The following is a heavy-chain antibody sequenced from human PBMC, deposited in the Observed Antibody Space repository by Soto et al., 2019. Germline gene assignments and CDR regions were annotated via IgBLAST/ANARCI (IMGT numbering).Heavy chain of an antibody. CDR2: ITDSGDDT. CDR3: AKLGSSSWSPHYYFDY. CDR1: GFTFNNYA. V-gene: IGHV3-23*04. J-gene: IGHJ4*02. D-gene: IGHD2-2*01. Sequence: EVQLVESGGGLVQPGGSLRLSCAASGFTFNNYAMGWVRQAPGKGLEWVSAITDSGDDTYYIDSVKGRFTISRDNSKSTLYLQMNSLRAEDTAIYYCAKLGSSSWSPHYYFDYWGQGTLVTVSS.